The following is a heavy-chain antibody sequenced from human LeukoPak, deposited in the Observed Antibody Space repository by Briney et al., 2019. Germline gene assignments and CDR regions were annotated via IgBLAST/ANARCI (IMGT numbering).Heavy chain of an antibody. CDR1: GGSISSYY. J-gene: IGHJ4*02. CDR2: IYYSGST. CDR3: ASHPGYSYGFDY. V-gene: IGHV4-59*08. Sequence: ETLSLTCTVSGGSISSYYWSWIRQPPGKGLEWIGYIYYSGSTNYNPSLKSRVTISVDTSKNQFSLKLSSVTAADTAVYYCASHPGYSYGFDYWGQGTLVTVSS. D-gene: IGHD5-18*01.